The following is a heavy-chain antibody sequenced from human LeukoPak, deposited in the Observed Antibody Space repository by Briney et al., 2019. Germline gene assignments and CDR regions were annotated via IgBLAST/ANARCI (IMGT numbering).Heavy chain of an antibody. J-gene: IGHJ4*02. D-gene: IGHD3-22*01. CDR3: ANSGNYYDTSGHEY. V-gene: IGHV3-23*01. CDR2: ISGSGVES. CDR1: GFTYTSYA. Sequence: GGSLRLSCAASGFTYTSYAMSWVRQAPGKGLEWVSGISGSGVESFYADSAKGRFTISRDNSRNTLYLQMNSLRAEDTAVYYCANSGNYYDTSGHEYWGQGTLVTVSS.